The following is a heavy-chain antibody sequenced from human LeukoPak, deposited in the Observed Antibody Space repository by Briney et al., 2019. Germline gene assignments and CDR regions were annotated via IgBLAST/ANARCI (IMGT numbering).Heavy chain of an antibody. V-gene: IGHV3-11*04. D-gene: IGHD3-3*01. CDR2: ISSSGSTI. CDR3: ARDLRNYDFWSGYFGDAFDI. J-gene: IGHJ3*02. CDR1: GFTFSDYY. Sequence: GSLRLSCAASGFTFSDYYMSWIRQAPGKGLEWVSYISSSGSTIYYADSVKGRFTISRDNAKNSLYLQMNSLRAEDTAVYYCARDLRNYDFWSGYFGDAFDIWGQGTMVTVSS.